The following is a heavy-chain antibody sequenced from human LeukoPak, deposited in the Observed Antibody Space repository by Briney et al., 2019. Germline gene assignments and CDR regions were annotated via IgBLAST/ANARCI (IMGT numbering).Heavy chain of an antibody. Sequence: LETLSLTCTVSGGSVRGYYWNWIRQPPERGLEWIGFIHYSGRTNYNPSLKSRVTRSVDTSKNQFSLMLSSMTAADTAVYYCARFRYCTSDSSCYYDFDYWGQGTLVTVSS. CDR3: ARFRYCTSDSSCYYDFDY. J-gene: IGHJ4*02. CDR2: IHYSGRT. CDR1: GGSVRGYY. D-gene: IGHD2-15*01. V-gene: IGHV4-59*02.